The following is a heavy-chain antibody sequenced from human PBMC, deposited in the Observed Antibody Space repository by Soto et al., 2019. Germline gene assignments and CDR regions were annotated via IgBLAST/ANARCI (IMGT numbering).Heavy chain of an antibody. CDR2: IWYDGSNK. CDR1: GFTFSSYV. J-gene: IGHJ3*02. Sequence: GGSLRLSCAASGFTFSSYVMHWVRQAPGEGLEWVALIWYDGSNKYYVDSVKGRFTISRDNSKNTLYLQMNSLRAEDTAVYYCARPCMTATQWYAFDIWGQGTMVTVSS. CDR3: ARPCMTATQWYAFDI. V-gene: IGHV3-33*01. D-gene: IGHD2-21*02.